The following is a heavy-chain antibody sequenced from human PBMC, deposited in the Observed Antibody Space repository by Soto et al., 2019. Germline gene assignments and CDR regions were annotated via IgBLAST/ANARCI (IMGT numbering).Heavy chain of an antibody. CDR2: IYHSGTT. CDR1: SFSISSGYY. J-gene: IGHJ4*02. Sequence: PSETLSLTCAVSSFSISSGYYWGWVRQPPGKGLEWIGSIYHSGTTNYSPSLKSRVTISIDTSKNQFSLTLRSVTAADAAVYYCASCVSTARYPQWRLQFFDLWGQGSLFTVSS. CDR3: ASCVSTARYPQWRLQFFDL. V-gene: IGHV4-38-2*01. D-gene: IGHD4-4*01.